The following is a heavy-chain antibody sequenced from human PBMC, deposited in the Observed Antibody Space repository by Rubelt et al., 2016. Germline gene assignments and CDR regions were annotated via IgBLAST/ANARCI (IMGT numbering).Heavy chain of an antibody. D-gene: IGHD5/OR15-5a*01. J-gene: IGHJ6*02. CDR3: ARRRSGLVSTSSYYYCAMDV. Sequence: VESGGGLVQPGGSLRLSCAASGFTFSSYAMHWVRQAPGKGLEWVAVISYDGSNKYYADSVKGRFTISRDNSKNTLYLQMNSLRAEDTAVYYCARRRSGLVSTSSYYYCAMDVWGQGTTGTVSS. V-gene: IGHV3-30*04. CDR1: GFTFSSYA. CDR2: ISYDGSNK.